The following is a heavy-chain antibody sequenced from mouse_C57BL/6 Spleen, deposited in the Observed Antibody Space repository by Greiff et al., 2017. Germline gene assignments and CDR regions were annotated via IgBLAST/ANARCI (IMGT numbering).Heavy chain of an antibody. CDR1: GYTFTSYW. CDR3: ARWVYYSNSYFDY. CDR2: IHPNSGST. D-gene: IGHD2-5*01. V-gene: IGHV1-64*01. Sequence: VQLQQPGAELVKPGASVKLSCKASGYTFTSYWMHWVKQRPGQGLEWIGMIHPNSGSTNYNEKFKSKATLTVDKSSSTAYMQLSSLTSEDSAVYYWARWVYYSNSYFDYWGQGTTLTVSS. J-gene: IGHJ2*01.